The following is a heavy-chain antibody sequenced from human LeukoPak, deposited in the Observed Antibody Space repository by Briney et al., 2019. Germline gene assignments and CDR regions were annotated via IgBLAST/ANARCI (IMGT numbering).Heavy chain of an antibody. CDR2: INWNGGST. CDR1: GFSFDDYG. Sequence: PGGSLRLSCAASGFSFDDYGMSWVRQAPGKGLEWVSGINWNGGSTGYADSVKGRFTISRDNAKNSLSLQMNSLRAEDTAVYYCARVRYYDSSGYPDYWGQGTLVTVSS. J-gene: IGHJ4*02. CDR3: ARVRYYDSSGYPDY. V-gene: IGHV3-20*04. D-gene: IGHD3-22*01.